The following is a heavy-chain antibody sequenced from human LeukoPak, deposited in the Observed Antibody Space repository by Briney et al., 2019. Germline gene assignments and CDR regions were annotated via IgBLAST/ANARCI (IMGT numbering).Heavy chain of an antibody. CDR1: GYTFTGYY. CDR3: ARTKVNPDYYYYYGMDV. Sequence: ASVKVSCKASGYTFTGYYMHWVRQAPGQGLEWMGWINPNSGGTNYAQKFQGRVTMTRDTSTSTVYMELSSLRSEDTAVYYCARTKVNPDYYYYYGMDVWGQGTTVTVSS. CDR2: INPNSGGT. V-gene: IGHV1-2*02. D-gene: IGHD1-14*01. J-gene: IGHJ6*02.